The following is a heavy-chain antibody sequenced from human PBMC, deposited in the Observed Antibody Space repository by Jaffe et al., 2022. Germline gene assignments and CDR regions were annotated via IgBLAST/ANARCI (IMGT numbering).Heavy chain of an antibody. CDR3: ARGGDYYDKFDI. Sequence: QVQLQESGPGLVKPSETLSLTCAVSGYSISSGYYWGWIRQPPGKGLEWIGSIYHSGSTYYNPSLKSRVTISVDTSKNQFSLKLSSVTAADTAVYYCARGGDYYDKFDIWGQGTMVTVSS. V-gene: IGHV4-38-2*01. CDR2: IYHSGST. J-gene: IGHJ3*02. D-gene: IGHD3-22*01. CDR1: GYSISSGYY.